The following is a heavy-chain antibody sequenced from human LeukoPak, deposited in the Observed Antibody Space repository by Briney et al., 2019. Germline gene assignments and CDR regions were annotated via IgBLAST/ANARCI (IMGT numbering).Heavy chain of an antibody. V-gene: IGHV3-49*04. CDR1: GFTFGDYA. D-gene: IGHD5-12*01. CDR3: ARGGGYSGYDYYYYYGMDV. CDR2: IRSKAYGGTT. Sequence: GGSLRLSCTASGFTFGDYAMSWVRQAPGKGLEWVGFIRSKAYGGTTEYAASVKGRFTISRDDSKSIAYLQMNSLKTEDTAVYYCARGGGYSGYDYYYYYGMDVWGKGTTVAVSS. J-gene: IGHJ6*04.